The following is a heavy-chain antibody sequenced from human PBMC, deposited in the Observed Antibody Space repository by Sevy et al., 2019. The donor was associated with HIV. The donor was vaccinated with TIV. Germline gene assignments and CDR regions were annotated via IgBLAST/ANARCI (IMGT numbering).Heavy chain of an antibody. CDR2: ISDSGANI. J-gene: IGHJ3*02. CDR3: VREITNSGPAFDI. Sequence: GGSLRLSCAVSGFTFSSYEMNWVRQAPGKGLEWVSYISDSGANIYYSDPVKGRFTISRDSAKNSLYLQMNSLRAEDTAFYYCVREITNSGPAFDIWGQGTMVTVSS. CDR1: GFTFSSYE. D-gene: IGHD1-1*01. V-gene: IGHV3-48*03.